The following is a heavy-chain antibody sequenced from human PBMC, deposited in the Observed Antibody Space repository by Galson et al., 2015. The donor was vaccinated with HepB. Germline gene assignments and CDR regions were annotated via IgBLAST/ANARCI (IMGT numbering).Heavy chain of an antibody. V-gene: IGHV3-21*01. D-gene: IGHD6-19*01. CDR1: GFTFSSYS. CDR3: ARGRVAVAGTSGMDV. CDR2: ISSSSSYI. J-gene: IGHJ6*02. Sequence: SLRLSCAASGFTFSSYSMNWVRQAPGKGLGWVSSISSSSSYIYYADSVKGRFTISRDNAKNSLYLQMNSLRAEDTAVYYCARGRVAVAGTSGMDVWGQGTTVTVSS.